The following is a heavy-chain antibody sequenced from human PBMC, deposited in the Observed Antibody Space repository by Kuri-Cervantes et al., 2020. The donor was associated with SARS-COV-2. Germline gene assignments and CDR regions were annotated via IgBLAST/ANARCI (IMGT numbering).Heavy chain of an antibody. Sequence: SETLSLTCTVSGGSISSHYWSWIRQPPGKGLEWIGYIYYSGSTNYNPSLKSRVTISVDTSKNQFSLKLSSVTAADTAVYYCATYGEAFDIWGQGAMVTVSS. D-gene: IGHD4-17*01. CDR1: GGSISSHY. J-gene: IGHJ3*02. CDR3: ATYGEAFDI. V-gene: IGHV4-59*11. CDR2: IYYSGST.